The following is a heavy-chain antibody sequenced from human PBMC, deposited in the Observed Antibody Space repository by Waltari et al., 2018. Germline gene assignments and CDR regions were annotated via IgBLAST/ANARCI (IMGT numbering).Heavy chain of an antibody. D-gene: IGHD3-10*01. CDR2: ISYSGST. V-gene: IGHV4-31*03. CDR1: GDSISSGDYC. Sequence: QVQLQESGPGLVKASQTLSLTCTVSGDSISSGDYCWNWIRQHPGKGLEWIGYISYSGSTYYNPSLNSRVTISVETSQNQFSLKLSSVTAADTAVYYCARATFGDLFLFDFWGTGTLVSVSS. J-gene: IGHJ4*02. CDR3: ARATFGDLFLFDF.